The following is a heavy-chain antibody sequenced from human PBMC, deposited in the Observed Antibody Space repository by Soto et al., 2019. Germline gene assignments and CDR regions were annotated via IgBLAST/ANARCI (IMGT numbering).Heavy chain of an antibody. V-gene: IGHV3-74*01. Sequence: VQLVESGGGLVQPGGSLRLSCAASGFDFTNSWMHWVRQAPGKGLVWVSHVNSDGSSTTYADSVKGRFTISRDNAKNTVYLQMNSLRVEDTAVYYCTRDQRYSSAVWGQGTLVTVSS. CDR2: VNSDGSST. J-gene: IGHJ4*02. D-gene: IGHD5-18*01. CDR3: TRDQRYSSAV. CDR1: GFDFTNSW.